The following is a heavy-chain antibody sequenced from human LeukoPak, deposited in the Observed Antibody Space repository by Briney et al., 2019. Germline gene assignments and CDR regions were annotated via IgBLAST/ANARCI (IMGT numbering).Heavy chain of an antibody. CDR1: GYTLTGYG. D-gene: IGHD6-13*01. CDR2: ISAYNGNT. V-gene: IGHV1-18*01. CDR3: ARSRSGSSWLHHFDY. Sequence: ASVKLSCKASGYTLTGYGISWVRQAPGQGLEWMGWISAYNGNTNYAQKLQGRVTMTTDTSTSTAYMELRSLRSDDTAVYYCARSRSGSSWLHHFDYWGQGTLVTVYS. J-gene: IGHJ4*02.